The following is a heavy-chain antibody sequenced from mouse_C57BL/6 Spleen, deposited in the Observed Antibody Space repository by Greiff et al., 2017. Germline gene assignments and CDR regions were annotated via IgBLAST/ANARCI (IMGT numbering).Heavy chain of an antibody. CDR3: ARRGDYADY. CDR2: INPGSGGT. V-gene: IGHV1-54*01. J-gene: IGHJ2*01. D-gene: IGHD2-4*01. Sequence: QVQLQQSGAELVRPGTSVKVSCKASGYAFTNYLIEWVKQRPGQGLEWIGVINPGSGGTNYNEKFKGKATLTADKSSSTAYMQLSSLTSEDSAGSFCARRGDYADYWGQGTTLTVSS. CDR1: GYAFTNYL.